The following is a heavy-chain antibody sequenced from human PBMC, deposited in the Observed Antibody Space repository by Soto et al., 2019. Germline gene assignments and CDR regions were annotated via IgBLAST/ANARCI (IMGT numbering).Heavy chain of an antibody. Sequence: QVQLVQSGAEVKKPGASVKVSCKASGYTFTSYAMHWVRQAPGQRLEWMGWINAGNGNTKYSQKFQARGTITRDTSACTAYMERSRPRSEDTDAYYCAIDTAPSDVWGQGTMVTVSS. CDR1: GYTFTSYA. CDR3: AIDTAPSDV. CDR2: INAGNGNT. D-gene: IGHD5-18*01. V-gene: IGHV1-3*01. J-gene: IGHJ6*02.